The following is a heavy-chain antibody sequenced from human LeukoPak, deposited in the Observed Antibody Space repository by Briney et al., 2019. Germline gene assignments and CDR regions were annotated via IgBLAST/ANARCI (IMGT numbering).Heavy chain of an antibody. D-gene: IGHD6-19*01. J-gene: IGHJ4*02. Sequence: GGSLRLSCAASGFTFSNYAMRWVRQAPGKGLEWVSGISGSGDSTYYADSVKGRSTISRDNSKNTLYLQMNSLRAEDTAVYYCARHSGIAVAGAFDYWGQGTLVTVSS. CDR1: GFTFSNYA. V-gene: IGHV3-23*01. CDR3: ARHSGIAVAGAFDY. CDR2: ISGSGDST.